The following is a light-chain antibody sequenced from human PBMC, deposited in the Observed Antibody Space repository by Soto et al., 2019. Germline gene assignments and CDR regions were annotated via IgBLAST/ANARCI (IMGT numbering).Light chain of an antibody. CDR1: STDIGGYNF. J-gene: IGLJ2*01. CDR3: TSFARSEDPCVV. Sequence: QSALTQPPSASGSPGQSVTISCTGTSTDIGGYNFVSWYQQQPGKAPTLHIYEVYKRPSGVPDRFSGSKSGNTASLTVSGLQADDEAYYYCTSFARSEDPCVVFGGGTKLTVL. V-gene: IGLV2-8*01. CDR2: EVY.